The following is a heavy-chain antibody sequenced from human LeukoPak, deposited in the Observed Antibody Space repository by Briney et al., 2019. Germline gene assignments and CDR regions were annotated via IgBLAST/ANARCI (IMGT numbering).Heavy chain of an antibody. CDR3: ARDGYCSSTSCYYYFDY. CDR2: ISYDGSNK. D-gene: IGHD2-2*03. CDR1: GFTFSSYA. J-gene: IGHJ4*02. Sequence: GRSLRLSCAASGFTFSSYAMHWVRQAPGKGLEWVAVISYDGSNKYYADSVKGRFTISRDNSKNTLYLQMNSLRAEDTAVYYCARDGYCSSTSCYYYFDYWGQGTLVTVSS. V-gene: IGHV3-30-3*01.